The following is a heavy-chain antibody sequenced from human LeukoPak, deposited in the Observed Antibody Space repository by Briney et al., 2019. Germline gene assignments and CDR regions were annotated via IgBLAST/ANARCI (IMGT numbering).Heavy chain of an antibody. J-gene: IGHJ3*02. D-gene: IGHD3-10*01. CDR3: AASMVRGSFAGAFDI. V-gene: IGHV4-59*12. Sequence: SSETLSLTCTVSGGSISNYYWSWIRQPPGKGLEWIGYIYYTGSTKYNPSLKSRVTIAVDTSKNQFSLKLSSVTAADTAVYYCAASMVRGSFAGAFDIWGQGTMVTVSS. CDR1: GGSISNYY. CDR2: IYYTGST.